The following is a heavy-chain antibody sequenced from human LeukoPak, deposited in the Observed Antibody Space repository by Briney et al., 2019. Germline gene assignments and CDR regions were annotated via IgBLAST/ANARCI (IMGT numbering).Heavy chain of an antibody. CDR1: GGSISSGSYY. CDR2: IYNSGST. D-gene: IGHD6-13*01. V-gene: IGHV4-61*09. J-gene: IGHJ5*02. Sequence: PSQTLSLTCTVSGGSISSGSYYWSWIRQPAGKGLEWIGYIYNSGSTNYNPSLMSRVTISVDTSKNQFSLKLSSVTAAYTAIYYCARERIVESGNWFHPRGQGTPVTVSS. CDR3: ARERIVESGNWFHP.